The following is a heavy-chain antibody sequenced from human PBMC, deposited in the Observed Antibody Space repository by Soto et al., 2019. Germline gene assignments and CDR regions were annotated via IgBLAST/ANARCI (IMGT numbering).Heavy chain of an antibody. CDR3: AKAHCSGGSCYKFDY. D-gene: IGHD2-15*01. CDR2: ISGSGGGT. Sequence: EVQLLESGGGLVQPGGSLGLSCATSGFTFSGFALSWVRQAPGKGLEWVSIISGSGGGTYYADSVKGRFTISRDNSKNTLYLQMNSLRAEDPAVYYCAKAHCSGGSCYKFDYWGHGTLVTVSS. J-gene: IGHJ4*01. CDR1: GFTFSGFA. V-gene: IGHV3-23*01.